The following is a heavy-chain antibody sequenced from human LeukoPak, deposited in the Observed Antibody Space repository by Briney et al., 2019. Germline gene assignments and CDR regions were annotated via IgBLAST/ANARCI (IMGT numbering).Heavy chain of an antibody. J-gene: IGHJ5*02. Sequence: SVKVSCKASGGTFSSYTISWVRQAPGQGLEWMGRIIPILGIANYAQKFQGRVTITADKYTSTAYMKLSSLRSEDTAVSYCARAATLTYQNWFDPWGQGTLVTVS. CDR3: ARAATLTYQNWFDP. CDR1: GGTFSSYT. V-gene: IGHV1-69*02. D-gene: IGHD2-15*01. CDR2: IIPILGIA.